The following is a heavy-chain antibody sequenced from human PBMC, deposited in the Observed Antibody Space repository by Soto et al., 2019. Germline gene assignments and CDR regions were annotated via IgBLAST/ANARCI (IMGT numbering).Heavy chain of an antibody. D-gene: IGHD3-16*01. CDR2: IRSDSNHI. V-gene: IGHV3-48*02. Sequence: PGGSLRLSCTASGFIFSSFSMNWIRQAPGKGLEWLSYIRSDSNHIGYADSVRGRFTISSDIAKNSLFLQMSSLRDEDTAVYYCARDLAYAFDYWGQGTLVTVSS. CDR1: GFIFSSFS. CDR3: ARDLAYAFDY. J-gene: IGHJ4*02.